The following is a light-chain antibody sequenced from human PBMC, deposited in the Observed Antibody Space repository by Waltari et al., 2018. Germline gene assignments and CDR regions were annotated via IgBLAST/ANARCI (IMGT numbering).Light chain of an antibody. CDR1: SSAVGGSNC. J-gene: IGLJ2*01. CDR3: SSKTSSSTVV. Sequence: QSALTQPASVSGSPGQSITISCTGTSSAVGGSNCVSWYQHHPGKAPKLLVFDVSNRPSGASNRFSGSKSGNTASLTIAGLQAGDEADYYCSSKTSSSTVVFGGGTKLTVL. V-gene: IGLV2-14*03. CDR2: DVS.